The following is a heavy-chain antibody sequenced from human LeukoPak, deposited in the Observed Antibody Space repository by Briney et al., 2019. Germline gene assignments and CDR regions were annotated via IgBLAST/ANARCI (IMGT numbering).Heavy chain of an antibody. D-gene: IGHD2-8*01. J-gene: IGHJ3*02. CDR3: ARVRGYCTNGVCYRGLRNAFDI. Sequence: ASVKVSCKASGYTFTCYYMHWVRQAPGQGLEWMGWINPNSGGTNYAQKFQGRVTMTRDTSISTAYMELSRLRSDDTAVYYCARVRGYCTNGVCYRGLRNAFDIWGQGTMVTVSS. CDR1: GYTFTCYY. CDR2: INPNSGGT. V-gene: IGHV1-2*02.